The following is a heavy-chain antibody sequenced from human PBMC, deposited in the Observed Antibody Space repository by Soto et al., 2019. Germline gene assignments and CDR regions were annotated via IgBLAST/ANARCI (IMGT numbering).Heavy chain of an antibody. CDR1: GFTFSSYA. Sequence: EVQLLESGGDLVQPGGSLRLSCAASGFTFSSYAMSWVRQAPGKGLEWVSAISGSGDSTYYADSVKGRFTISRDNSKNALYLRMNSLRAEDSAIYYCAKGTTLTMAAHPASDYWGQGTLLTVSS. CDR2: ISGSGDST. V-gene: IGHV3-23*01. J-gene: IGHJ4*02. CDR3: AKGTTLTMAAHPASDY. D-gene: IGHD6-6*01.